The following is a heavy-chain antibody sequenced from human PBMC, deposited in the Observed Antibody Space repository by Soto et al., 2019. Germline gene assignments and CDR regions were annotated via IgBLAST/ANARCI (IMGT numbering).Heavy chain of an antibody. V-gene: IGHV4-30-4*01. CDR1: GASINSGDHF. CDR2: MYYSGTT. J-gene: IGHJ4*02. D-gene: IGHD5-18*01. CDR3: ARGRGYGYGVDY. Sequence: SETLSLTCTVSGASINSGDHFWSWIRQPPGKGLESIAYMYYSGTTYYNPSLKSRITTSVDTSNNQFSLKLTSVTAADTAVYYCARGRGYGYGVDYWGQGTLVTVSS.